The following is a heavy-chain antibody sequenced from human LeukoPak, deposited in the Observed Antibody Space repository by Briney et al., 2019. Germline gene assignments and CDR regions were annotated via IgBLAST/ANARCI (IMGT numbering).Heavy chain of an antibody. CDR2: IYSDGST. CDR3: AAGTSIAADDY. J-gene: IGHJ4*02. D-gene: IGHD6-6*01. Sequence: GGSLRLSCAASGFTVSNNYMSWVRQAPGKGLEWVSVIYSDGSTYFADSVKGRFTISRDNPKNTLYLQMNSLRAEDTAVYYCAAGTSIAADDYWGQGTLVTVSS. CDR1: GFTVSNNY. V-gene: IGHV3-53*01.